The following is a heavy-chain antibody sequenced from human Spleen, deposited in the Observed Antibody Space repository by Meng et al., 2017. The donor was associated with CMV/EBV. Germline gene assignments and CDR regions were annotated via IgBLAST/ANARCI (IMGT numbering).Heavy chain of an antibody. D-gene: IGHD6-6*01. CDR2: INPNSGGT. J-gene: IGHJ6*02. V-gene: IGHV1-2*02. CDR3: ASPTSPYYHYGMDV. Sequence: ASVKVSCKASGYTFTGYYMHWVRQAPGQGLEWMGWINPNSGGTNYAQKFQGRVTMTRDTSISTAYMELSRLRSDDTAVYYCASPTSPYYHYGMDVWGQGTTVTVSS. CDR1: GYTFTGYY.